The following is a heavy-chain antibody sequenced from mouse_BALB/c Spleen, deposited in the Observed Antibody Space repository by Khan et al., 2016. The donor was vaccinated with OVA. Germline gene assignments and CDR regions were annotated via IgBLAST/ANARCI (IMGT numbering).Heavy chain of an antibody. CDR2: IWSGGTT. Sequence: QVQLKQSGPGLVQPSQSLSITCTVSGFSLTSYGVHWVRQSPGKGLEWLGVIWSGGTTDYNAAFISRLSISKDNSKSQVFFKMNSLQANDTAIYYYASNGDYVHWYFDVWGAGTTVTVSS. CDR1: GFSLTSYG. D-gene: IGHD2-13*01. J-gene: IGHJ1*01. V-gene: IGHV2-2*02. CDR3: ASNGDYVHWYFDV.